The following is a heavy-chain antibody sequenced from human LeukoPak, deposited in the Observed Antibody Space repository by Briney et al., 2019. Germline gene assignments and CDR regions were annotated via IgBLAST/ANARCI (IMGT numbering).Heavy chain of an antibody. CDR3: ATQYGDYVYYFDY. V-gene: IGHV1-2*02. CDR1: GYTFTGYY. CDR2: TNPMSGGT. J-gene: IGHJ4*02. D-gene: IGHD4-17*01. Sequence: ASVTVSCKASGYTFTGYYLHWVRQAPGQGLEWMGLTNPMSGGTNYAQKFQGRVTMTRDTPISTAYMVLSRLRSDDTAVYYCATQYGDYVYYFDYGGQGTLVTVS.